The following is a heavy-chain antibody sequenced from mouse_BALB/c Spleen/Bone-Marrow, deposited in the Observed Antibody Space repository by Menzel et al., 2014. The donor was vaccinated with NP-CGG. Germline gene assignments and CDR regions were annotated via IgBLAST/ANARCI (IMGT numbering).Heavy chain of an antibody. J-gene: IGHJ4*01. V-gene: IGHV2-9*02. CDR2: IWAGGST. CDR3: ARPYYGLYAMDY. Sequence: VKLQESGPGLVAPSQSLSITCTVSGFLLTNYGVHWVRQPPGKGLEWLGVIWAGGSTNYNSALMSRLSISKDNSKSQVFLKMNSLQTDDTAMYYCARPYYGLYAMDYWGQGTSVTVSS. D-gene: IGHD1-2*01. CDR1: GFLLTNYG.